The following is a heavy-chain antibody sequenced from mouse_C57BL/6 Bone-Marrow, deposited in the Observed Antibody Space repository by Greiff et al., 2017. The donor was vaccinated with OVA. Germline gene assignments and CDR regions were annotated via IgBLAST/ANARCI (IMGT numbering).Heavy chain of an antibody. D-gene: IGHD1-2*01. CDR1: GYTFTDYY. CDR3: AKGDPLRPLGTND. Sequence: EVQLQQSGPVLVKPGASVKMSCKASGYTFTDYYMNWVKQSHGKSLEWIGVINPYNGGTSYNQKFKGKATLTVDKSSSTAYLELNSLTSEDSAVYYCAKGDPLRPLGTNDWGTGTTVTVSS. V-gene: IGHV1-19*01. CDR2: INPYNGGT. J-gene: IGHJ1*03.